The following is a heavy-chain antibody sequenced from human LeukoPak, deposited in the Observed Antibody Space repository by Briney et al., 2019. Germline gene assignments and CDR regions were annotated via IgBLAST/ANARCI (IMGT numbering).Heavy chain of an antibody. CDR2: INHSGGI. CDR1: GGSLSGYY. Sequence: PSETLSLTCAVNGGSLSGYYWSSIRQPRGKGLEWIGEINHSGGINDDPSLKSRVIISVDTSKNQFSLNLNSVNAADTAVYYCTRGQGIAIWGQGTKVTVSS. V-gene: IGHV4-34*01. CDR3: TRGQGIAI. D-gene: IGHD6-13*01. J-gene: IGHJ3*02.